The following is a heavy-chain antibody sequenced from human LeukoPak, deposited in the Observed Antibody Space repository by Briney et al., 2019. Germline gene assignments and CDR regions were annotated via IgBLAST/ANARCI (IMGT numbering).Heavy chain of an antibody. Sequence: SETLSLTCTVSGGSISSSSYYWGWIRQPPGKGLEWIGYIYYSGSTYYNPSLKSRVTISVDTSKNQFSLKLSSVTAADTAVYYCARGAMATDYWGQGTLVTVSS. D-gene: IGHD5-24*01. CDR3: ARGAMATDY. V-gene: IGHV4-39*07. J-gene: IGHJ4*02. CDR1: GGSISSSSYY. CDR2: IYYSGST.